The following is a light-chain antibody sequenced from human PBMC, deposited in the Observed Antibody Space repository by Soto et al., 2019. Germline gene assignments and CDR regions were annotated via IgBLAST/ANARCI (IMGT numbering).Light chain of an antibody. CDR1: SSDVGYNY. CDR2: EVT. Sequence: QSALSQPPSASGSPGQSVTISCTGTSSDVGYNYVSWYQHHPGKAPKLMIYEVTKRPSGVPDRFSGSKSGNTASLTVSGLQAEDDSDYYCSSYAGSNNVVFGGGTKLTVL. J-gene: IGLJ2*01. CDR3: SSYAGSNNVV. V-gene: IGLV2-8*01.